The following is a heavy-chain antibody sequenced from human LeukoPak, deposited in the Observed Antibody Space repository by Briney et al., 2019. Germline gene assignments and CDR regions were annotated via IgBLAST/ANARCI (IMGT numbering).Heavy chain of an antibody. J-gene: IGHJ4*02. CDR2: IYYGEAT. V-gene: IGHV4-39*07. CDR1: GESITTRHYY. CDR3: AKGGDSYKVGNY. D-gene: IGHD5-24*01. Sequence: PSETLSLTCSVSGESITTRHYYWGWILQPPGKGLEWIGSIYYGEATSYNPSLMSRGTITIDTSSNHFSLRLTSVTAADTAVYYCAKGGDSYKVGNYWGQGTLVTVSS.